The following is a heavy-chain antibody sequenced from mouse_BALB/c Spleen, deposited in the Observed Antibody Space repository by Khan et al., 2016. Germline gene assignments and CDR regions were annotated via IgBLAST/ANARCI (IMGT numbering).Heavy chain of an antibody. CDR2: ISNGGAST. Sequence: EVALVESGGDLVQPGGSLKLSCAASGFTFSSYAMSWVRQTPEKSLEWVAYISNGGASTHYLDTFKGLFTISSDNAKHTLYLQMSRLKSEDTAMYYCTRRGSDRHDAVMDYWGQGTSVTVSS. CDR3: TRRGSDRHDAVMDY. D-gene: IGHD2-14*01. CDR1: GFTFSSYA. J-gene: IGHJ4*01. V-gene: IGHV5-12-2*01.